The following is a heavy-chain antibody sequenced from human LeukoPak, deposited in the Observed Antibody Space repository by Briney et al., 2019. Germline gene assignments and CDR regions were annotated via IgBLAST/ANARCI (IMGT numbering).Heavy chain of an antibody. CDR2: IIGSSGDT. CDR1: GFRFSNFA. J-gene: IGHJ4*02. D-gene: IGHD5-12*01. CDR3: AKGAYDYIEMGYFDD. V-gene: IGHV3-23*01. Sequence: GGSLRLSCAASGFRFSNFAMSWVRQAPGKGLEWVSLIIGSSGDTLYADSVKGRFTISRDISKNRLYLQMNSLRAEDTALYYCAKGAYDYIEMGYFDDWGQGTLVTASS.